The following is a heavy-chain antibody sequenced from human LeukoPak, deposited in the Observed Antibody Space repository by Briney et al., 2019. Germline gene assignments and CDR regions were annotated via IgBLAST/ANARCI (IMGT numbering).Heavy chain of an antibody. D-gene: IGHD6-19*01. CDR2: INSDGSST. V-gene: IGHV3-74*01. Sequence: QTGGSLRLSCVGSGFTFSSYSMHWVRQAPGKGLVWVSRINSDGSSTSYADSVKGRFTISRDNAKNTLYLQMNSLRAEDTAVYYCARATPAVAGSDDAFDIWGQGTMVTVSS. CDR3: ARATPAVAGSDDAFDI. J-gene: IGHJ3*02. CDR1: GFTFSSYS.